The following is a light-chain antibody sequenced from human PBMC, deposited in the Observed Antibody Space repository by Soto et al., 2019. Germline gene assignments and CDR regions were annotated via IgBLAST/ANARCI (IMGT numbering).Light chain of an antibody. CDR1: RSVSSRY. J-gene: IGKJ2*01. CDR3: HQYGYFPYT. Sequence: EIVLTQSPGTLSLSPGEGATLSCRASRSVSSRYLAWYQQKPGQAPRLLIYGASSRATGIPDRFSGSGSGTVFTLTIGSLEPEDFAVYLCHQYGYFPYTFGQGTKLEIK. V-gene: IGKV3-20*01. CDR2: GAS.